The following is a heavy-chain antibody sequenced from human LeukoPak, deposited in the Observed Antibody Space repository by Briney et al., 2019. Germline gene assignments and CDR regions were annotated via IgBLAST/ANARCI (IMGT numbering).Heavy chain of an antibody. CDR1: GFTFSSYA. Sequence: GGSLRLSCVASGFTFSSYAMSWVRQAPGKGLEWVSGISGSGGSTYYADSVKGRFTISRDNSKNTLYLLMNSLRAEDTAVYYCAKEGVYSSSWNYFFDYWGQGTLVTVSS. CDR3: AKEGVYSSSWNYFFDY. V-gene: IGHV3-23*01. CDR2: ISGSGGST. D-gene: IGHD6-13*01. J-gene: IGHJ4*02.